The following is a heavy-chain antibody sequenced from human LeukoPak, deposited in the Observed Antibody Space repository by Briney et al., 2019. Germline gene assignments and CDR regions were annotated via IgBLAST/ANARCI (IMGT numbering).Heavy chain of an antibody. Sequence: GESLKISCKGSGYSFTSYWIGWVRQMPGKGLEWMGIIYPGDSDTRYSPSFQGQVTISADKSISTAYLQWSSLKASDTAMYYCARQTGMDDFWSGYYTQWGQGTLVTVSS. V-gene: IGHV5-51*01. CDR3: ARQTGMDDFWSGYYTQ. J-gene: IGHJ4*02. D-gene: IGHD3-3*01. CDR1: GYSFTSYW. CDR2: IYPGDSDT.